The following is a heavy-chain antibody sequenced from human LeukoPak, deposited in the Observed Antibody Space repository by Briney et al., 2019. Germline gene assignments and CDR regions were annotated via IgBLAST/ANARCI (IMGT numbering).Heavy chain of an antibody. CDR3: TSHFWSGYYPSDY. CDR2: IKNKKDGGTT. CDR1: GFTFSNAY. D-gene: IGHD3-3*02. V-gene: IGHV3-15*01. J-gene: IGHJ4*02. Sequence: PGGSLRLSCAASGFTFSNAYMTWVRQAPGKGLEWVGRIKNKKDGGTTDYAAPVKGRFTISRDDSKSTLHLEMNSLKTEDTAVYYCTSHFWSGYYPSDYWGQGTLVTVSS.